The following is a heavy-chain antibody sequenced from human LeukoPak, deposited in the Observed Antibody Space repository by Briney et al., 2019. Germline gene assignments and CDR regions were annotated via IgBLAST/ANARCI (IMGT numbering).Heavy chain of an antibody. V-gene: IGHV4-34*01. D-gene: IGHD3-16*01. Sequence: PSETLSLTCAVYGGSFSGYYWSWIRQPPGKGLEWIGEINHSGSTNYNPSLKSRVTISVDTSKNQFSLKPSSVTAADTAVYYCARGGLFTAYFQHWGQGTLVTVSS. CDR3: ARGGLFTAYFQH. J-gene: IGHJ1*01. CDR2: INHSGST. CDR1: GGSFSGYY.